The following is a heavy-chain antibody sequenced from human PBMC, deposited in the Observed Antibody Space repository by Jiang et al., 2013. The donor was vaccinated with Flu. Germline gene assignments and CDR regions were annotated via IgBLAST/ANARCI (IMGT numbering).Heavy chain of an antibody. CDR1: GGSISSFY. CDR2: IYYTGST. V-gene: IGHV4-59*08. CDR3: ATRDSRSSEFYYYGMDV. J-gene: IGHJ6*02. D-gene: IGHD6-6*01. Sequence: KPSETLSLTCTVSGGSISSFYWSWIRQPPGKGLEWIGYIYYTGSTNYNPSLKSRVTISVDTSKNQFSLKLSYVTAADTAVYYCATRDSRSSEFYYYGMDVWGQGTTVTVSS.